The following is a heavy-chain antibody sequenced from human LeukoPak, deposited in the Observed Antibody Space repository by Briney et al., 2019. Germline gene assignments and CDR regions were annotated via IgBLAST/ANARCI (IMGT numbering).Heavy chain of an antibody. Sequence: GGSLRLSCAASGFTFSNYWMSWVRQAPGKGLELVANIKQDGSEKYYVDFVKGRFTISRDNAKNSLYLQMNSLRAEDTAVYYCVKRISDYWGQGTLVTVSS. D-gene: IGHD1-1*01. CDR3: VKRISDY. CDR2: IKQDGSEK. V-gene: IGHV3-7*01. J-gene: IGHJ4*02. CDR1: GFTFSNYW.